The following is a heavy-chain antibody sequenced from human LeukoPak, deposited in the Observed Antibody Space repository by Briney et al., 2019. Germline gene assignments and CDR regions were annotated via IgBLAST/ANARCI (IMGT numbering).Heavy chain of an antibody. Sequence: GGSLRLSCAASGFTFSNYWMSWVRQAPGKGLEWVANIKEDGSETYYVVSVKGRFTISRDNAKNSLYLQMNSLRAEDTAVYYCAREGYSGYDYLYYFDYWGQGTLVTVSS. CDR1: GFTFSNYW. J-gene: IGHJ4*02. D-gene: IGHD5-12*01. CDR2: IKEDGSET. CDR3: AREGYSGYDYLYYFDY. V-gene: IGHV3-7*01.